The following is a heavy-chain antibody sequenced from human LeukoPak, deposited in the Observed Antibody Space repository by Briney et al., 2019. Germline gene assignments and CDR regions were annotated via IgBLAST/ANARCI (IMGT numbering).Heavy chain of an antibody. Sequence: GASVKVSCKASGYTFTGYYMYWVRQAPGQGLEWMGRINPNSGGTNYAQKFQGRVTMTRDTSISTAYMELSRLRSDDTAVYYCARDIARWSGSYSVSDYWGQGTLVTVSS. V-gene: IGHV1-2*06. CDR1: GYTFTGYY. CDR3: ARDIARWSGSYSVSDY. J-gene: IGHJ4*02. CDR2: INPNSGGT. D-gene: IGHD1-26*01.